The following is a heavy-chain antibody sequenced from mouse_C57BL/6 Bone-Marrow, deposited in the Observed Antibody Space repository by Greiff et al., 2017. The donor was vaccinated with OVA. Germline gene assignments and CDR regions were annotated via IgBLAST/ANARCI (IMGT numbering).Heavy chain of an antibody. CDR2: INPYNGGT. CDR3: ASTTMVTTWFAY. CDR1: GYTFTDYY. J-gene: IGHJ3*01. D-gene: IGHD2-1*01. Sequence: VQLQQSGPVLVKPGASVKMSCKASGYTFTDYYMNWVKQSHGKSLEWIGVINPYNGGTSYNQKFKGKATLTVDKSSSTAYMQLNSLTSEDSAVYFCASTTMVTTWFAYWGQGTLVTVSA. V-gene: IGHV1-19*01.